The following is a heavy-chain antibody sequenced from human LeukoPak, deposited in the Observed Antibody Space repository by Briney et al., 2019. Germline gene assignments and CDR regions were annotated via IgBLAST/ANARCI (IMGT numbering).Heavy chain of an antibody. CDR3: ARPSIAARHLSFGL. CDR1: GGSFSRSCYY. CDR2: LHYSGDN. Sequence: KPSGTLSLTCTVSGGSFSRSCYYWGWIRQPPGKGRAWFGGLHYSGDNYYNPSLKSRVTISVDSSKHQFSLNLNSVTAADTAVYYCARPSIAARHLSFGLWGRGTLVTVSS. J-gene: IGHJ2*01. V-gene: IGHV4-39*01. D-gene: IGHD6-6*01.